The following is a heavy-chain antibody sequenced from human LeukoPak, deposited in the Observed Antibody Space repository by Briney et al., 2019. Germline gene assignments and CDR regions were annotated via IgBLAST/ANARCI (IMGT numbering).Heavy chain of an antibody. Sequence: TGGSLRLSCAVSGFPFGYYYMNWVRQAPGKGLEWISDINRGGSITHYADSVKGRFTISRDNAKNSLYLQMNSLRDEDTAVYYCARDRSQWERVRRMSALEIWGQGTVVIVSS. J-gene: IGHJ3*02. D-gene: IGHD1-26*01. CDR1: GFPFGYYY. CDR2: INRGGSIT. V-gene: IGHV3-48*02. CDR3: ARDRSQWERVRRMSALEI.